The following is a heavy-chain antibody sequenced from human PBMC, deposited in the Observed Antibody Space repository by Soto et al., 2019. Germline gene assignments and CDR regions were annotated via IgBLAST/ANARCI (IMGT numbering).Heavy chain of an antibody. Sequence: SVKVSCKASGGTFSSYAISWVRQAPGQGLEWMGGIIPIFGTANYAQKFQGRVTITADESTSTAYMELSSLRSEDTAVYYCASGIAARELFDYWGQGTLVTVSS. CDR2: IIPIFGTA. CDR3: ASGIAARELFDY. CDR1: GGTFSSYA. V-gene: IGHV1-69*13. D-gene: IGHD6-6*01. J-gene: IGHJ4*02.